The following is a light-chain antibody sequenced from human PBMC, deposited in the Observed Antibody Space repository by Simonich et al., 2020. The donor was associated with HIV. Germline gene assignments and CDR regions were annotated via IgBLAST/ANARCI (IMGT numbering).Light chain of an antibody. CDR1: QSVRSN. Sequence: EIVMTQSPGTLSVSPGERTTLSCRASQSVRSNVAWDQQKPGQAPRLLIYGTSTRATGIPARFSGSGSGTDFTLTISSMESEDFAVYHCQQYNNWPWTFGQGTKVEIK. V-gene: IGKV3-15*01. J-gene: IGKJ1*01. CDR3: QQYNNWPWT. CDR2: GTS.